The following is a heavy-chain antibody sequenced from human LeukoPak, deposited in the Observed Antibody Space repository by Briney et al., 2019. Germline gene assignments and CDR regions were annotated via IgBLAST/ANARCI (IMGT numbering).Heavy chain of an antibody. CDR2: IRSKAYGGTT. J-gene: IGHJ4*02. Sequence: GGSLRLSCAASGFTFSSYAMSWVRQAPGKGLEWVGFIRSKAYGGTTEYAASVKGRFTISRDDSKSIAYLQMNSLKTEDTAVYYCTRPDSIAAASGYYFDYWGQGTLVTVSS. CDR3: TRPDSIAAASGYYFDY. CDR1: GFTFSSYA. V-gene: IGHV3-49*04. D-gene: IGHD6-13*01.